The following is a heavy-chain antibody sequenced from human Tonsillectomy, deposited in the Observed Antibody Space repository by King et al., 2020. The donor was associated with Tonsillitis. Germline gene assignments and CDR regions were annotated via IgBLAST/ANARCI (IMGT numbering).Heavy chain of an antibody. CDR1: GFAFRSYG. J-gene: IGHJ4*02. D-gene: IGHD6-19*01. CDR3: ARERLYSSFWGIDY. V-gene: IGHV3-33*05. Sequence: QVQLVESGGGVVQPGRSLRLSCVSSGFAFRSYGMHWVRQAPGKGLEWVAVISYDATRENYADFAKGRFTISRDNSKNTLYLQMNSLRAEDTAVYYCARERLYSSFWGIDYWGQGSLVTVSS. CDR2: ISYDATRE.